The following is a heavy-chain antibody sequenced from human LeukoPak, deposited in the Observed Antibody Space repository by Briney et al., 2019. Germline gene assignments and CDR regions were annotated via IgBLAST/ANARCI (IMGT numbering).Heavy chain of an antibody. J-gene: IGHJ3*02. V-gene: IGHV3-21*01. CDR3: AKDRELELEAFDI. CDR1: GFTFSSYS. D-gene: IGHD1-7*01. CDR2: ISSSSSYI. Sequence: GGSLRLSCAASGFTFSSYSMNWVRQAPGKGLEWVSSISSSSSYIYYADSVKGRFTISRDNAKNSLYLQMNSLRAEDTAVYYCAKDRELELEAFDIWGQGTMVTVSS.